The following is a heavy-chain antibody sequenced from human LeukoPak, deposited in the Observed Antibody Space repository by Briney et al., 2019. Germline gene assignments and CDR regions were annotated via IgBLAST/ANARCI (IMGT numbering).Heavy chain of an antibody. CDR3: ARGGGDIAAAGTDLDY. CDR2: INTDGSST. J-gene: IGHJ4*02. CDR1: GFTFSSYW. D-gene: IGHD6-13*01. V-gene: IGHV3-74*01. Sequence: GGSLRLSCAASGFTFSSYWMHWVRQAPGKGLVWVSRINTDGSSTSYADSVKGRFTISRDNAKNTLYLQMNGLRAEDAAVYYCARGGGDIAAAGTDLDYWGQGTLVTVSS.